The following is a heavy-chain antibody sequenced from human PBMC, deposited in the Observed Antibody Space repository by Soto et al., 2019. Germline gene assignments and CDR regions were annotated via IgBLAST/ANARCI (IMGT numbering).Heavy chain of an antibody. CDR3: TRRDYYGSGSYWYDY. CDR2: IRSKANSYAT. CDR1: GFTFSGSA. J-gene: IGHJ4*02. D-gene: IGHD3-10*01. Sequence: EVQLVESGGGLVQPGGSLKLSCAASGFTFSGSAMHWVRQASGNGLEWVGRIRSKANSYATAYAASVKGRFTISRDDSKNTAYLQMNSLKTEDTAVYYCTRRDYYGSGSYWYDYWGQGTLVTVSS. V-gene: IGHV3-73*02.